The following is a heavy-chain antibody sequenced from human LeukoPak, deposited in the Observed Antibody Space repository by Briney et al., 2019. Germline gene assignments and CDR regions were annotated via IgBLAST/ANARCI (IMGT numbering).Heavy chain of an antibody. CDR2: IYYSGST. V-gene: IGHV4-59*01. CDR3: ARAATSSGWYIDY. Sequence: SETLSLTCTVSGGSISSYYWSWIRQPPGKGLEWIGYIYYSGSTNYNPSLKSRVTISVDTSKNQFSLKLSSVTAADTAVYYCARAATSSGWYIDYWGQGTLVTVSS. D-gene: IGHD6-19*01. CDR1: GGSISSYY. J-gene: IGHJ4*02.